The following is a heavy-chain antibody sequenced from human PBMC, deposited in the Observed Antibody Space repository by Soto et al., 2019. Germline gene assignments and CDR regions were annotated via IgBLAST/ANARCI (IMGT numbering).Heavy chain of an antibody. CDR2: ISYDGSNK. D-gene: IGHD2-21*01. CDR1: GFTFSSYG. J-gene: IGHJ6*02. CDR3: AKEGGRGYYYGMDV. Sequence: QVQLVESGGGVVQPGRSLRLSCAASGFTFSSYGMHWVRQAPGKGLEWVAVISYDGSNKYYADSVKGRFTISRDNSKNTLYLQMNSLRAEDTAVYYCAKEGGRGYYYGMDVWGPGTTVTVSS. V-gene: IGHV3-30*18.